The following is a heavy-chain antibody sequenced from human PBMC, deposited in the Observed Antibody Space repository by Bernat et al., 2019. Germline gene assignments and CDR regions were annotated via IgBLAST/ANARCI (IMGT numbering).Heavy chain of an antibody. CDR1: GGSISSSSYY. D-gene: IGHD3-10*01. V-gene: IGHV4-39*01. CDR2: IYYSGST. CDR3: ARRGGTLWFGGKTDY. J-gene: IGHJ4*02. Sequence: QLQLQESGPGLVKPSETLSLTCTVSGGSISSSSYYWGWIRQPPGKGLEWIGSIYYSGSTYYNPSLKSRVTISVDTSKNQFSLKLSSVTAADTAVYYCARRGGTLWFGGKTDYWGQGTLVTVSS.